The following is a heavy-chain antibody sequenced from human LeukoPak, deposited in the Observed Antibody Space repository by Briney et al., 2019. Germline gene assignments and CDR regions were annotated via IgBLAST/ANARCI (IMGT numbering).Heavy chain of an antibody. CDR1: GFTFSSYA. D-gene: IGHD3-10*01. V-gene: IGHV3-30*04. CDR3: ASDDIGGAFDI. J-gene: IGHJ3*02. CDR2: ISYDGSNK. Sequence: GGSLRLSCAASGFTFSSYAMHWVRQAPGKGLEWVAVISYDGSNKYYADSVKGRFTISRDNSKNTLYLQMNSLRAEDTAVYYCASDDIGGAFDIWGQGTMVTVSS.